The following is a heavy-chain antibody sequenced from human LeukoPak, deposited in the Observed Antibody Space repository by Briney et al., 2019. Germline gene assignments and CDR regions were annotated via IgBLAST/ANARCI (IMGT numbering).Heavy chain of an antibody. CDR1: GFTFSSYE. CDR2: ISSSGSTI. V-gene: IGHV3-48*03. D-gene: IGHD3-22*01. Sequence: PGGSLRLSCAASGFTFSSYEMNWVRQAPGKGLEWVSYISSSGSTIYYADSVKGRFTISRDNAKNSLYLQMNSLRAEDTAVYYCARDAYTDYYDSSGYSPWGQGTLVTVSS. CDR3: ARDAYTDYYDSSGYSP. J-gene: IGHJ5*02.